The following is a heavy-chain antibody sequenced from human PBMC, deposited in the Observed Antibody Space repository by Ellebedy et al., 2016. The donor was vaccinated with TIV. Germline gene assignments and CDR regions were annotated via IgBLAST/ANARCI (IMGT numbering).Heavy chain of an antibody. CDR1: GGYISSYY. CDR3: ARRRGGYNSYYMDV. V-gene: IGHV4-59*01. Sequence: SETLSLTSTVSGGYISSYYWSWIRQSPGKGMEWIGYIYYSGTSNYSPSLKNRVTISVDTSRNQFSLKLRSVTAADTAVYYCARRRGGYNSYYMDVWGRGTTVTVSS. D-gene: IGHD5-24*01. J-gene: IGHJ6*03. CDR2: IYYSGTS.